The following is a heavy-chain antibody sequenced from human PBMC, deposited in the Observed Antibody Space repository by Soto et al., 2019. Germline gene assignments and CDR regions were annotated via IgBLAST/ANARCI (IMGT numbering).Heavy chain of an antibody. CDR1: GFTFSGFD. CDR2: IGTAGDT. J-gene: IGHJ4*02. Sequence: GGSLRLSCEASGFTFSGFDMHWVRQPTGKGLEWVSTIGTAGDTYYAVSAKGRFTISRDNAKNSLSLQMNSLRAGDTAVYFCARGQEVGAHFFDSWGQGTQVTVSS. V-gene: IGHV3-13*01. CDR3: ARGQEVGAHFFDS. D-gene: IGHD2-15*01.